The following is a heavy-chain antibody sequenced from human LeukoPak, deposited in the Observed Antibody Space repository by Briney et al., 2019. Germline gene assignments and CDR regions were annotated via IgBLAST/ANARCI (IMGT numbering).Heavy chain of an antibody. Sequence: GGSLRLSCAASGFTFSSYSMNWVRQAPGKGLEWVSSISSSSSSYIYYADSVKGRFTISRDNAKNSLYLQTNSLRAEDTALYYCARGSSDFSGIDYWGQGTLVTVSS. CDR2: ISSSSSSYI. V-gene: IGHV3-21*01. CDR3: ARGSSDFSGIDY. D-gene: IGHD3/OR15-3a*01. CDR1: GFTFSSYS. J-gene: IGHJ4*02.